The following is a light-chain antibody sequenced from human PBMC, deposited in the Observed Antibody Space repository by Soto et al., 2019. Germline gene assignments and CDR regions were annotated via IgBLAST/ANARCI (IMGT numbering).Light chain of an antibody. Sequence: EIVMTQSPATLSVSPGERATLSRRASQSVSTNLAWYQQKPGQAPRLLIYGPSIRATGIPARFSGSGSGTEFTLTINSLQSEDFALYYCQEYDKWPPGFTFGPGIRVDNK. CDR2: GPS. CDR3: QEYDKWPPGFT. J-gene: IGKJ3*01. CDR1: QSVSTN. V-gene: IGKV3-15*01.